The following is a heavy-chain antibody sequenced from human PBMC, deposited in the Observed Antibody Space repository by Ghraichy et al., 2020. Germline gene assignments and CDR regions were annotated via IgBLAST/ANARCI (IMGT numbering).Heavy chain of an antibody. CDR1: GYTFTSYD. D-gene: IGHD6-6*01. J-gene: IGHJ4*02. Sequence: ASVKVSCKASGYTFTSYDINWVRQATGQGLEWMGWMNPNSGNTGYAQKFQGRVTMTRNTSISTAYMQLSSLRSEDTAVYYCARGQRYSSSSEAGVGGYWGQGTLVTVSS. V-gene: IGHV1-8*01. CDR2: MNPNSGNT. CDR3: ARGQRYSSSSEAGVGGY.